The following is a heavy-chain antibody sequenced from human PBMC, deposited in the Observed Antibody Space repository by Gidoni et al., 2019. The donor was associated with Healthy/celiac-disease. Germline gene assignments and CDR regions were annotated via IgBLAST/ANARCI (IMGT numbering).Heavy chain of an antibody. CDR1: GGSISSYY. V-gene: IGHV4-59*01. J-gene: IGHJ4*02. D-gene: IGHD3-10*01. Sequence: QVQLQESGPGLVKPSETLSLTCTVSGGSISSYYWSWIRQPPGKGLEWIGYIYYSGSTNYNPSLKSRVTISVDTSKNQFSLKLSSVTAADTAVYYCARVDGSGSYVPHYFDYWGQGTLVTVSS. CDR3: ARVDGSGSYVPHYFDY. CDR2: IYYSGST.